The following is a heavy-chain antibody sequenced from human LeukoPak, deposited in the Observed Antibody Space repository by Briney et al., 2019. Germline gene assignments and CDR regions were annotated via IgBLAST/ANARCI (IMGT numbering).Heavy chain of an antibody. V-gene: IGHV1-46*01. D-gene: IGHD4-11*01. CDR2: INPSGGST. CDR1: GYTFTSYY. Sequence: ASVKVSCKASGYTFTSYYMHWVRQAPGQGLEWMGIINPSGGSTSYAQKFQGRVTMTRDTSMSTVYMELSSLRSEDTAVYYCARDASLYSNYGWFDPWGQGTLVTVSS. J-gene: IGHJ5*02. CDR3: ARDASLYSNYGWFDP.